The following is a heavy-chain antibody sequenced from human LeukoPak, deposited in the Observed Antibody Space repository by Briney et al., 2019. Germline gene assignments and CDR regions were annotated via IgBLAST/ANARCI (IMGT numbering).Heavy chain of an antibody. Sequence: PSETLSLTCTVSGGSISSYYWSWIRQPAGKGLEWIGRIYTSGSTNYNPSLKSRVTISVDTSKNQFSLKLSSVTAADTAVYYCARDRGLQGYYYYYMDVWGKGTTVTVSS. CDR1: GGSISSYY. CDR2: IYTSGST. V-gene: IGHV4-4*07. J-gene: IGHJ6*03. CDR3: ARDRGLQGYYYYYMDV. D-gene: IGHD5-24*01.